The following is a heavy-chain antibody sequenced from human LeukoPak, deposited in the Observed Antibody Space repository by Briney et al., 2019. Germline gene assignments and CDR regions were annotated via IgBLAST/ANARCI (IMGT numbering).Heavy chain of an antibody. D-gene: IGHD6-13*01. CDR3: ASIAAVNPANAFDI. J-gene: IGHJ3*02. CDR2: IKQDGSEK. Sequence: PGGSLRLSCAASGFTFSSYWMSWVRQAPGKGLEWVANIKQDGSEKYCVDSVKGRFTISRDNAKNSLYLQMNSLRAEDTAVYYCASIAAVNPANAFDIWGQGTMVTVSS. V-gene: IGHV3-7*01. CDR1: GFTFSSYW.